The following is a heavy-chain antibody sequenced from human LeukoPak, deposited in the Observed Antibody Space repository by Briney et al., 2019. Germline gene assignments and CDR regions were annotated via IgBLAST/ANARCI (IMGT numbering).Heavy chain of an antibody. V-gene: IGHV3-21*04. CDR1: GFTFNNHN. J-gene: IGHJ4*02. CDR3: ARNQWPEY. D-gene: IGHD6-19*01. Sequence: GGSLRLSCAASGFTFNNHNMNWVRQAPGKGLEWVSSISSSGSTIYYADSVKGRFTISRDNAKNSLYLQMNSLRAEDTAVYYCARNQWPEYWGQGTLVTVSS. CDR2: ISSSGSTI.